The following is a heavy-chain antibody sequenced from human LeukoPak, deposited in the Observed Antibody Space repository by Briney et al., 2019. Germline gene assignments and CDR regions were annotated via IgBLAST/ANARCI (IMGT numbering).Heavy chain of an antibody. Sequence: GGSLRLSCTGYGFIFSRYAVSWVRQAPGKGLEWVSAISKNTVDTYYADSVKGRLTISRDSSKNTVYLQMNSLRAEDTAVYYCVRDMEPLRYFDTWGQGTLVTVSS. CDR3: VRDMEPLRYFDT. D-gene: IGHD3-9*01. V-gene: IGHV3-23*01. CDR1: GFIFSRYA. CDR2: ISKNTVDT. J-gene: IGHJ4*02.